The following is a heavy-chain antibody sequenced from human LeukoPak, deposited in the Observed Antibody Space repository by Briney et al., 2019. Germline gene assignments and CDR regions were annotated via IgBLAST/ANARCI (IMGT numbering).Heavy chain of an antibody. CDR3: AREISGIPDHFDY. V-gene: IGHV4-39*07. CDR1: GFTFSSYS. Sequence: GSLRLSCAASGFTFSSYSMNWIRQPPGKGLEWIGSIYYSGSTYYNPSLKSRVTISVDTSKNQFSLKLSSVTAANTAVYYCAREISGIPDHFDYWGQGTLVTVSS. D-gene: IGHD1-14*01. CDR2: IYYSGST. J-gene: IGHJ4*02.